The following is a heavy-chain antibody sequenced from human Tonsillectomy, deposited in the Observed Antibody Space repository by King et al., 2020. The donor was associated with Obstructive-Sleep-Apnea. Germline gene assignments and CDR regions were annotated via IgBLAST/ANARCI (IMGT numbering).Heavy chain of an antibody. V-gene: IGHV3-30*02. J-gene: IGHJ6*02. CDR2: IRYDGSNK. CDR1: GFTFSSYG. CDR3: AKDHGSSRYYPYNYYGMDV. D-gene: IGHD3-22*01. Sequence: VQLVESGGGVVQPGRSLRLSCAASGFTFSSYGMHWVRQAPGKGLEWVAFIRYDGSNKYYADSLKGRFTISRDNSKNTLYLQMNSLRAEDTAVYYCAKDHGSSRYYPYNYYGMDVWGQATTVTVSS.